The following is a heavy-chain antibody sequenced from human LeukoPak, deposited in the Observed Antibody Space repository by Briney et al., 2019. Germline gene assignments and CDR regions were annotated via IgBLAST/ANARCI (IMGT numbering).Heavy chain of an antibody. CDR1: GGTFSSYA. D-gene: IGHD2-8*01. J-gene: IGHJ6*02. Sequence: GSSVKVSCKASGGTFSSYAISWVRRAPGQGLEWMGGIIPIFGTANYAQKFQGRVTITADESTSTAYMELSSLRSEDTAVYYCARAYTAYCTNGVCYRGYYYYGMDVWGQGTTVTVSS. CDR2: IIPIFGTA. CDR3: ARAYTAYCTNGVCYRGYYYYGMDV. V-gene: IGHV1-69*01.